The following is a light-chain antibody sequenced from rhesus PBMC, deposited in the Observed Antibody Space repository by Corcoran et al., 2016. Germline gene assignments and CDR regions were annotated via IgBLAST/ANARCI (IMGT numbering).Light chain of an antibody. Sequence: DIQMTQSPSSLSASLGDRVTITCRANQGITDDLAWYQQNPGESPKLLMYKSSRLQIGIPSRFSGIGSGTDFTLTISRLQSEDFATYYCQHYYSVPLTFGGGTKVEIK. CDR1: QGITDD. CDR3: QHYYSVPLT. J-gene: IGKJ4*01. V-gene: IGKV1-25*01. CDR2: KSS.